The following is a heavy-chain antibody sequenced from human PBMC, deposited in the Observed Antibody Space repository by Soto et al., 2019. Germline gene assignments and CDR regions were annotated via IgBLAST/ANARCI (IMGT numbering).Heavy chain of an antibody. CDR3: ARDDGYWSGGSCSSILNWFAP. CDR1: GGSISSYY. J-gene: IGHJ5*02. D-gene: IGHD2-15*01. Sequence: PWGTLSLTRTVSGGSISSYYWSWIGQPAGKGLEWIGRIYTSGSTDYNPSLKSRVTMSVDTSKNQFSLKLSSVTAADTAVYYCARDDGYWSGGSCSSILNWFAPWGQGTLATV. V-gene: IGHV4-4*07. CDR2: IYTSGST.